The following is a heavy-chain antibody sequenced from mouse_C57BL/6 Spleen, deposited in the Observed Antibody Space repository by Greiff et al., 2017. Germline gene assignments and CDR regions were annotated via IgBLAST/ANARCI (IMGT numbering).Heavy chain of an antibody. CDR2: INPNNGGT. Sequence: EVQLQQSGPELVKPGASVKISCKASGYTFTDYYMNWVKQSHGKSLEWIGDINPNNGGTSYNQKFKGKATLTVDKSSSTAYMELRSLTSEDSAVYYCARTAQAHYFDYWGQGTTLTVSS. V-gene: IGHV1-26*01. J-gene: IGHJ2*01. CDR3: ARTAQAHYFDY. CDR1: GYTFTDYY. D-gene: IGHD3-2*02.